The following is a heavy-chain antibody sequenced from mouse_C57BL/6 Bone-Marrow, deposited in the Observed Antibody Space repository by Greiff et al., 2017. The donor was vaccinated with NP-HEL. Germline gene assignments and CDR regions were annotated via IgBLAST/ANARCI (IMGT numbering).Heavy chain of an antibody. CDR3: ATHLLPRDFDV. J-gene: IGHJ1*03. CDR2: INPNNGGT. CDR1: GYTFTDYY. Sequence: EVQLQQSGPELVKPGASVKISCKASGYTFTDYYMNWVKQSHGKSLEWIGDINPNNGGTSYNQKFKGKATLTVDKSSSTAYMELRSLTSEDSAVYYCATHLLPRDFDVWGTGTTVTVSS. V-gene: IGHV1-26*01. D-gene: IGHD3-3*01.